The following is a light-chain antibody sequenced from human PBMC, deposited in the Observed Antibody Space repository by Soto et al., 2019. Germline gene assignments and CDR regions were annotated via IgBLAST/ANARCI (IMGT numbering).Light chain of an antibody. CDR1: ESASTN. CDR2: GAS. Sequence: EIEMTQSPATQSLAPGERVTLSCRASESASTNLAWYQQKAGQAPRLLIYGASTRATGIPARFSGSGSGTEFTLTISGLQSEDFAVYYCQQYSICRTFGQGTKVEIK. J-gene: IGKJ1*01. CDR3: QQYSICRT. V-gene: IGKV3-15*01.